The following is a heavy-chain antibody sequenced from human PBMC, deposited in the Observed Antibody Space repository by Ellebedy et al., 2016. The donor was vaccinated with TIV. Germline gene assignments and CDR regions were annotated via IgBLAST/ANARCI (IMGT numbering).Heavy chain of an antibody. Sequence: GESLKISCAASGFTFNNYAMSWVRQAPGKGLEWVSTISHTGSRTYYANSVEGRFTISRDSSWNTLYLQMDALRTEDTAVYYCAKDAREMARISWEYDYWGQGTLVTVSS. CDR1: GFTFNNYA. CDR3: AKDAREMARISWEYDY. J-gene: IGHJ4*02. D-gene: IGHD5-24*01. CDR2: ISHTGSRT. V-gene: IGHV3-23*01.